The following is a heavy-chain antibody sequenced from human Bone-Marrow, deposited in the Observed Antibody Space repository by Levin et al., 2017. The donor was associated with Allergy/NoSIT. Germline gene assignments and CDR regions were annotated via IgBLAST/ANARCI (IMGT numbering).Heavy chain of an antibody. Sequence: RGESLKISCKGSGYSFSSNWIAWVRQRPGKGLEWMGIIYPDDSDPRYSPSFQGQVTMSADKSISTAYLQWSNLKTSDTAIYYCARHTRLSGWFYFDSWGQGTLVTVTS. CDR3: ARHTRLSGWFYFDS. J-gene: IGHJ4*02. CDR1: GYSFSSNW. D-gene: IGHD6-19*01. CDR2: IYPDDSDP. V-gene: IGHV5-51*01.